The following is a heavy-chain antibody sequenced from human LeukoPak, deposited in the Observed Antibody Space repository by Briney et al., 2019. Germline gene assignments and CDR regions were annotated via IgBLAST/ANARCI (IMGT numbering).Heavy chain of an antibody. Sequence: PSETLSLTCAVSGGSISSSNWWSWVRQPPGKGLEWIGEINHSGSTNYNPSLKSRVTISVDTSKNQFSLKLSSVTAADTAVYYCARAKLKNNWFDPWGQGTLVTVSS. J-gene: IGHJ5*02. CDR2: INHSGST. CDR3: ARAKLKNNWFDP. CDR1: GGSISSSNW. D-gene: IGHD5-24*01. V-gene: IGHV4-4*02.